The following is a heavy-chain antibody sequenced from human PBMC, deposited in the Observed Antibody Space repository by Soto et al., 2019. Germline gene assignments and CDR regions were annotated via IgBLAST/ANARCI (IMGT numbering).Heavy chain of an antibody. CDR1: GGSFSGYY. CDR2: INHSGSP. V-gene: IGHV4-34*01. CDR3: ATANWSHHYFDP. Sequence: SETLSLTCAVYGGSFSGYYWSWLRQPPGKGLEWIGEINHSGSPNYNPSLKSRVIISVDTSKNQFSLKMTSVTAADMAVYYCATANWSHHYFDPWGQGTLVTVSS. D-gene: IGHD1-1*01. J-gene: IGHJ5*02.